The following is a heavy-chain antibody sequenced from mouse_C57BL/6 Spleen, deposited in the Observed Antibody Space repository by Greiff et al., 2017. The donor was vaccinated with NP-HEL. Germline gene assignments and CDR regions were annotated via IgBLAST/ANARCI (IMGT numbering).Heavy chain of an antibody. CDR3: TRKFPFAY. CDR2: IDTETGGT. V-gene: IGHV1-15*01. CDR1: GYTFTDYE. Sequence: SGAELVRPGASVTLSCKASGYTFTDYEMHWVKQTPVHGLEWLGAIDTETGGTAYNHKLKGKAILTADKSSSTAYMELRSLPSEDSAVYYFTRKFPFAYWGQGTLVTVSA. J-gene: IGHJ3*01.